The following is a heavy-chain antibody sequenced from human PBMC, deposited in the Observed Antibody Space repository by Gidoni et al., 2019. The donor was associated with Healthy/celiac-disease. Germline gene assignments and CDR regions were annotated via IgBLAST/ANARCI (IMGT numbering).Heavy chain of an antibody. J-gene: IGHJ4*02. D-gene: IGHD4-17*01. CDR1: GYPFTGYY. Sequence: QVQLVQSGAEVKKPGASVKVSCKASGYPFTGYYMHWVRQAPGPGLEWMGRINPNSGGTNYAQKFQGRVTMTRDTSISTAYMELSRLRSDDTAVYYCARDIGYGDSDPDYWGQGTLVTVSS. V-gene: IGHV1-2*06. CDR3: ARDIGYGDSDPDY. CDR2: INPNSGGT.